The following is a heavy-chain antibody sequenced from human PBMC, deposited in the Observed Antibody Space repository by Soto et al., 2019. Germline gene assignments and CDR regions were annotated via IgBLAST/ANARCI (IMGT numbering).Heavy chain of an antibody. CDR1: GYTFTGYY. V-gene: IGHV1-2*04. CDR2: INPSSGGT. Sequence: QVQLVQSGAEVKKPGASVKVSCKASGYTFTGYYMHWVRQAPGQGLEWMGWINPSSGGTNYAQKFQGWVTMTRDTSISTAYMELSRLRSDDTAVYYCARAYNWKQGEAFDIWGQGTMVTVSS. J-gene: IGHJ3*02. CDR3: ARAYNWKQGEAFDI. D-gene: IGHD1-20*01.